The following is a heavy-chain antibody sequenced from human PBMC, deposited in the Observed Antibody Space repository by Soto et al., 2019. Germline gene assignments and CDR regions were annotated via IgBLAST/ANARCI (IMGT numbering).Heavy chain of an antibody. CDR3: TRVRDGSNHDY. D-gene: IGHD3-10*01. Sequence: GASVKVSCKASGYTFTAYYIHWVRQAPGQGLEWMGWINPNSGGTNYAQKFQGWITMTRDTSISTAYMELSRLRSDDTAVYYCTRVRDGSNHDYWGQGTLVTVSS. V-gene: IGHV1-2*04. CDR1: GYTFTAYY. CDR2: INPNSGGT. J-gene: IGHJ4*02.